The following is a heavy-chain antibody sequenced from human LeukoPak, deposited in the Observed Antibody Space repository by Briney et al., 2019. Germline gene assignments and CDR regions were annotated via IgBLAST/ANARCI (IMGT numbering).Heavy chain of an antibody. D-gene: IGHD3-22*01. Sequence: GGSLRLSCAASGFTFDDYAMHWVRQAPGKGLEWVSGISWNSGSIGYADSVKGRFTISRDNAKNSLYLQMNSLRAEDTALYYCAKAPSYDSSGYYFQPYFQHWGQGTLVTVSS. V-gene: IGHV3-9*01. CDR3: AKAPSYDSSGYYFQPYFQH. J-gene: IGHJ1*01. CDR2: ISWNSGSI. CDR1: GFTFDDYA.